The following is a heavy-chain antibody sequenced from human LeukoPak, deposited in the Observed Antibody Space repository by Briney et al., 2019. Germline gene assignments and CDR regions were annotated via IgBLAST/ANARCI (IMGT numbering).Heavy chain of an antibody. CDR1: GFSLSTSGMC. V-gene: IGHV2-70*11. Sequence: SGPTLVNPTQTLTLTCTFSGFSLSTSGMCVNWIRQPPGKALEWLARIDWDVEMYYFTSLKTRLTISKDTSKNHVVLTMTNMDPVDTGTYYCARSQLDSIYFDYWGQGTLVTVSS. CDR3: ARSQLDSIYFDY. CDR2: IDWDVEM. J-gene: IGHJ4*02. D-gene: IGHD1-1*01.